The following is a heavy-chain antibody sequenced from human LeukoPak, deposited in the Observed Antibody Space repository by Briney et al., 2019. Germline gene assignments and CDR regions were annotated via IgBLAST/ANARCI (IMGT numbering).Heavy chain of an antibody. J-gene: IGHJ4*02. CDR3: ARDSGYCTNAVCAPSDY. CDR1: GYTFSSYG. D-gene: IGHD2-8*01. CDR2: INIYNGNT. Sequence: ASVKVSCKASGYTFSSYGISWVRQAPGQGLEWMGWINIYNGNTNYAQKLQGRVTITTDTSTSTAYMELRSLRSDDTAVYYCARDSGYCTNAVCAPSDYWGQGTLVTVSS. V-gene: IGHV1-18*01.